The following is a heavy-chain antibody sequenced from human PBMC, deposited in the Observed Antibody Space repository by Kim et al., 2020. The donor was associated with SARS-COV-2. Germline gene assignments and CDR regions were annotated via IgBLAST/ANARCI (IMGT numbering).Heavy chain of an antibody. CDR3: AREPVYYDSSGYTPNFDY. J-gene: IGHJ4*02. CDR1: GGSISSGGYY. D-gene: IGHD3-22*01. Sequence: SETLSLTCTVSGGSISSGGYYWSWIRQHPGKGLEWIGYIYYSGSTYYNPSLKSRVTISVDTSKNQFSLKLSSVTAADTAVYYCAREPVYYDSSGYTPNFDYWGQGTLVTVSS. CDR2: IYYSGST. V-gene: IGHV4-31*03.